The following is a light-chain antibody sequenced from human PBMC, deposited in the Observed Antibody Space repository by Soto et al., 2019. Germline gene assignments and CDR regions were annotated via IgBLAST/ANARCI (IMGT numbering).Light chain of an antibody. CDR1: QSFRGL. CDR3: LQDYSYPWT. CDR2: DAS. Sequence: TQSTLTRSLSAGERVTLSCRASQSFRGLLAWYQQKPGKAPRLLIYDASSLQSGVPSRFSGSGSGTDFTLTISSLQPEDFATYYCLQDYSYPWTFGQGTKVDIK. V-gene: IGKV1-6*01. J-gene: IGKJ1*01.